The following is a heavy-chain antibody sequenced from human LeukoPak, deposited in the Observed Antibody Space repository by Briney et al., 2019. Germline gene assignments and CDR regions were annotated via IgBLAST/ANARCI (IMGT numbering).Heavy chain of an antibody. J-gene: IGHJ5*02. V-gene: IGHV4-31*02. D-gene: IGHD3-3*01. CDR3: ARTIRFLEWSDWFDP. Sequence: XSXSSGGYYWXWIRQXXGXGLEXXXYIYYSGSTYYNPSLKSRVTISVDTSKNQFSLKLSSVTAADTAVYYCARTIRFLEWSDWFDPWGQGTLVTVSS. CDR1: XSXSSGGYY. CDR2: IYYSGST.